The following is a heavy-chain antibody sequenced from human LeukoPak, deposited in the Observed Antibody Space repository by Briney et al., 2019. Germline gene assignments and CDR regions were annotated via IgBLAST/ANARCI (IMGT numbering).Heavy chain of an antibody. D-gene: IGHD5-24*01. CDR2: ILHSGST. Sequence: SETLSLTCAVSGGSISSGNWWSWVRLPPGKGLEWIGEILHSGSTNYNPSLKSRVTMSVDKSKNQFSLKLSSVTAADTAVYYCARARRDGYNPIFYYWGQGTLVTVSS. J-gene: IGHJ4*02. CDR1: GGSISSGNW. V-gene: IGHV4-4*02. CDR3: ARARRDGYNPIFYY.